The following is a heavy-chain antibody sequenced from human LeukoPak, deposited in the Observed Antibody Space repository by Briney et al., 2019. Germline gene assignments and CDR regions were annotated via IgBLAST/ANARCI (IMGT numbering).Heavy chain of an antibody. D-gene: IGHD2-2*02. CDR2: IILIFGTA. V-gene: IGHV1-69*13. CDR3: ARNKRGCSSTSCYSDYYYYYMDV. Sequence: SVKVSCKASGGTFSSYAISWVRQAPGQGLEWMGGIILIFGTANYAQKFRGRVTITADESTSTAYMELSSLRSEDTAVYYCARNKRGCSSTSCYSDYYYYYMDVWGKGTTVTVSS. CDR1: GGTFSSYA. J-gene: IGHJ6*03.